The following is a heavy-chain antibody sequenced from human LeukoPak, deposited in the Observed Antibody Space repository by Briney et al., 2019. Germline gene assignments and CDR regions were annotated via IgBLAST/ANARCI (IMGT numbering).Heavy chain of an antibody. Sequence: PGGSLRLSCAASGFTVSSNYMSWVRQAPGKGLEWVSAISGSGGSTYYADSVKGRFTISRDNSKNTLYLQMNSLRAEDTAVYYCAKGQRFITMIVVVRSGWYFDYWGQGTLVTVSS. CDR2: ISGSGGST. D-gene: IGHD3-22*01. V-gene: IGHV3-23*01. CDR1: GFTVSSNY. CDR3: AKGQRFITMIVVVRSGWYFDY. J-gene: IGHJ4*02.